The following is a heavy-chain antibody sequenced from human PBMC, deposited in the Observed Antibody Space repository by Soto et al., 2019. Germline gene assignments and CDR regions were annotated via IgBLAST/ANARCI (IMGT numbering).Heavy chain of an antibody. V-gene: IGHV3-11*06. CDR3: ASVRHHGGAVVPAAMSGAFDI. Sequence: PGGSLRLSCAASGFTFSNYYMSWIRQAPGKGLEWVSYISSSSSYTNYADSVKGRFTISRDNAKNSLYLQMNSLRAEDTAVYYWASVRHHGGAVVPAAMSGAFDIWGQGTMVTVSS. J-gene: IGHJ3*02. CDR2: ISSSSSYT. D-gene: IGHD2-2*01. CDR1: GFTFSNYY.